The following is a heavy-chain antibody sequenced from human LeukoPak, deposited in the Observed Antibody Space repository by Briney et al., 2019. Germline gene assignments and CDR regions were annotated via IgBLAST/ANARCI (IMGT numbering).Heavy chain of an antibody. CDR2: IVPILGIA. J-gene: IGHJ3*02. CDR1: GGTFSSYA. CDR3: ARESSSWDNRGAADAFDI. D-gene: IGHD6-13*01. V-gene: IGHV1-69*04. Sequence: GASVKVSCKASGGTFSSYAISWVRQAPGQGLEWMGRIVPILGIANYAQKFQGRVTITADKSTSTAYMELSSLRSEDTAVYYCARESSSWDNRGAADAFDIWGQGTMVTVSS.